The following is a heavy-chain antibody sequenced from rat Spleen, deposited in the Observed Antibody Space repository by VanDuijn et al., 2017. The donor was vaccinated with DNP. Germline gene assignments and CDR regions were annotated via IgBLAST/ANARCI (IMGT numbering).Heavy chain of an antibody. CDR3: ARHRTISPFYYAMNA. CDR1: GFNFSDHN. J-gene: IGHJ4*01. CDR2: IHTGGSTT. Sequence: EVQLVESGGDLVQPGRSLKVSCGASGFNFSDHNMAWVRQTPTKGLEWVASIHTGGSTTYYRDSVKGRFTISRDNAKNTQYLQMDSLRSDDTATYYCARHRTISPFYYAMNAWGQGASVTVSS. V-gene: IGHV5S14*01.